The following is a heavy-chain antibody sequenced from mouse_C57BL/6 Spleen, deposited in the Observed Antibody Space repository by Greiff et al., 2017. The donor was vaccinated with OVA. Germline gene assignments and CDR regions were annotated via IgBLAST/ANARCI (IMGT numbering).Heavy chain of an antibody. V-gene: IGHV1-52*01. J-gene: IGHJ3*01. CDR2: IDPSDSET. Sequence: QVQLQQPGAELVRPGSSVKLSCKASGYTFTSYWMHWVKQRPIQGLEWIGNIDPSDSETHYNQKFKDKATLTVDKSSSTAYMQLSSLTSEDSAVYYCARYWDRGSWFAYWGQGTLVTVSA. CDR3: ARYWDRGSWFAY. D-gene: IGHD4-1*01. CDR1: GYTFTSYW.